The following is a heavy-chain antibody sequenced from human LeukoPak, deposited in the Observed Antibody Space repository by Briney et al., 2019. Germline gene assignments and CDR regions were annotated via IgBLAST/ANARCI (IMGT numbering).Heavy chain of an antibody. V-gene: IGHV4-61*02. CDR3: ARGNWNPDY. J-gene: IGHJ4*02. CDR2: ICTSGST. Sequence: PSETLSLTXTVSGGSISSGSYYWSWIRQPAGKGLQWIGRICTSGSTNYNPSLKSRVTISVDTSKNQFSLKLSSVTAADTAVYYCARGNWNPDYWGQGTLVTVSS. CDR1: GGSISSGSYY. D-gene: IGHD1-20*01.